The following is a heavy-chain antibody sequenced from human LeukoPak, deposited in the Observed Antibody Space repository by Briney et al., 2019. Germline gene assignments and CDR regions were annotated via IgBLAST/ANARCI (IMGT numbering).Heavy chain of an antibody. J-gene: IGHJ4*02. V-gene: IGHV3-48*01. D-gene: IGHD6-13*01. CDR1: GFTFSSYS. Sequence: GGSLRLSCAASGFTFSSYSMNWVRQAPGKGLEWVSYISSSSSTIYYADSVKGRFTISRDNAKNSLCLQMNSLRAEDTAVYYCARENSSSLGYFDYWGQGTLVTVSS. CDR3: ARENSSSLGYFDY. CDR2: ISSSSSTI.